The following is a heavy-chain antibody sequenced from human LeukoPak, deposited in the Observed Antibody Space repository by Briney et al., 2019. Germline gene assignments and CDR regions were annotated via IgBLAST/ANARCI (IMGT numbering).Heavy chain of an antibody. Sequence: SVTVSCKASGGTFSSYAISWVRQAPGQGLEWMGGIIPIFGTANYAQKFQGRVTITADESTSTAYMELSSLRSEDTAVYYCARGYGDYLGAFDIWGQGTMVTVSS. CDR2: IIPIFGTA. D-gene: IGHD4-17*01. CDR3: ARGYGDYLGAFDI. J-gene: IGHJ3*02. CDR1: GGTFSSYA. V-gene: IGHV1-69*01.